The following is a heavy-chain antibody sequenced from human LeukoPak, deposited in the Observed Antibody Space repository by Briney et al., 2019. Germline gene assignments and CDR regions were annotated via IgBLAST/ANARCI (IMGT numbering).Heavy chain of an antibody. CDR3: ARDWYNNSDAFDI. Sequence: GGSLRLSCAASGFTFSSYAMDWVRQAPGKGLEWVAVISYDGSEKYYADSVKGRFTISRDNAKNSLYLQIHSLRAEDTAVYYCARDWYNNSDAFDIWGQGTMVTVSS. J-gene: IGHJ3*02. D-gene: IGHD4-11*01. V-gene: IGHV3-30*04. CDR1: GFTFSSYA. CDR2: ISYDGSEK.